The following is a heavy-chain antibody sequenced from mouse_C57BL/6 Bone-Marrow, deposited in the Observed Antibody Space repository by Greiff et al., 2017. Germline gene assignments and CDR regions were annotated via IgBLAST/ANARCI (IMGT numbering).Heavy chain of an antibody. CDR1: GFSLTSYA. J-gene: IGHJ4*01. Sequence: QVQLKESGPGLVAPSQSLSITCTVSGFSLTSYAISWVRQPPGKGLEWLGVIWTGGGTNYNSALKSRLSISKDNSKSQVFLKMNSLQTDDTARYYCARRGYYGSSDVFHVHYYAMDYWGQGTSVTVSS. CDR2: IWTGGGT. V-gene: IGHV2-9-1*01. D-gene: IGHD1-1*01. CDR3: ARRGYYGSSDVFHVHYYAMDY.